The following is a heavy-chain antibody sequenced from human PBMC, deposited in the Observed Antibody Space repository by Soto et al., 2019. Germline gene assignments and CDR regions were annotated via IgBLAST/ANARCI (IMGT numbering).Heavy chain of an antibody. CDR1: GFTFSSYA. Sequence: EVQLLESGGGLVQPGGSLRLSCAASGFTFSSYAMSWVRQAPGKGLEWVSAISGSGGSTYYADSVKGRFTISRDNSKNTLYLQMNSLRAEDTAVYYCAKGGVVGYCISTSCYADYWGQGTLVTVSS. CDR2: ISGSGGST. CDR3: AKGGVVGYCISTSCYADY. J-gene: IGHJ4*02. V-gene: IGHV3-23*01. D-gene: IGHD2-2*01.